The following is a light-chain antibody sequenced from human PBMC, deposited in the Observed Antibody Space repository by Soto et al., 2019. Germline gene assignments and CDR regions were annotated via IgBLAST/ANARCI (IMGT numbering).Light chain of an antibody. J-gene: IGKJ1*01. CDR2: GAS. Sequence: EVVLTQSTATLSLSPGERASLSCRASQSVSTNLAWYQQKPGQAPSLLIYGASTRATGIPARFSGSGSATEFTLTISSLQSEDFAVYYCQQYNDWPPWTFGQGTKVEIK. V-gene: IGKV3D-15*01. CDR3: QQYNDWPPWT. CDR1: QSVSTN.